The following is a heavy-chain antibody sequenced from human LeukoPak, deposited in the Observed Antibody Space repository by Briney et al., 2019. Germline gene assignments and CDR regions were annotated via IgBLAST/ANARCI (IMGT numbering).Heavy chain of an antibody. V-gene: IGHV3-64*01. Sequence: GGSLRLSCAASGFTFSSYAMHWVRQAPGKGLEYVSAISSSGSSKYYTNSVKGRFTISRDNSKNMLYLQMGSLRAEDMAVYHCARDKDHYGSGSSMRAFDIWGQGTMVTVSS. D-gene: IGHD3-10*01. CDR1: GFTFSSYA. CDR3: ARDKDHYGSGSSMRAFDI. J-gene: IGHJ3*02. CDR2: ISSSGSSK.